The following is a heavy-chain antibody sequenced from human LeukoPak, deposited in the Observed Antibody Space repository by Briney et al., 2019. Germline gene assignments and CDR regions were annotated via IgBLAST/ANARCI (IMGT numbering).Heavy chain of an antibody. Sequence: KSGGSLRLSCAASGFTFSDYNMRWIRQAPGKGLEWVSSISRSGSTKYYADSVKGRFTISRDNAKNSLFLQMNSLRAEDTAVYYCARGPQGYDFWSGYLDLDYWGQGTLVTVSS. V-gene: IGHV3-11*01. CDR2: ISRSGSTK. CDR1: GFTFSDYN. CDR3: ARGPQGYDFWSGYLDLDY. D-gene: IGHD3-3*01. J-gene: IGHJ4*02.